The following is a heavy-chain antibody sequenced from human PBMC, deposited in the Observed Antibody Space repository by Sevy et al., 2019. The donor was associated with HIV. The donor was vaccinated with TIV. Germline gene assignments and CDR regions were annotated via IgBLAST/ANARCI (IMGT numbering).Heavy chain of an antibody. J-gene: IGHJ4*02. CDR2: ISYDGSNK. V-gene: IGHV3-30-3*01. D-gene: IGHD5-12*01. CDR3: ARPRIVATSTFDY. Sequence: GGSLRLSCAASGFTFSSYAMHWVRQAPGKGLEWVAVISYDGSNKYYADSVMGRFTISRDNSKNTLYLQMNSLRAEDTAVYYCARPRIVATSTFDYWGQGTLVTVSS. CDR1: GFTFSSYA.